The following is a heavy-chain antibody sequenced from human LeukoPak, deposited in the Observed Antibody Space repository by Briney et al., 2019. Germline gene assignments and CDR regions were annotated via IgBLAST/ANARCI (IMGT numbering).Heavy chain of an antibody. J-gene: IGHJ4*02. V-gene: IGHV3-30*02. CDR2: IRYDGSNK. D-gene: IGHD6-6*01. CDR1: GFTFSNYG. Sequence: GGSLRLSCAASGFTFSNYGMHWVRQAPGKGLEWVAFIRYDGSNKYYADSVKGRFTISRDNSKNTLYLQMNSLRAEDTAVYYCARDRSSSSTAFDYWGQGTLVTVSS. CDR3: ARDRSSSSTAFDY.